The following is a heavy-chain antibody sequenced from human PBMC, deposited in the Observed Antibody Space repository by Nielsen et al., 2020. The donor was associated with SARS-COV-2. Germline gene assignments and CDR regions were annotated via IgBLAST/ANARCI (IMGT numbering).Heavy chain of an antibody. V-gene: IGHV5-10-1*01. CDR1: GYSFTSYW. Sequence: GESLKTSCKGSGYSFTSYWISWVRQMSGKGLEWMGRIDPSDSYTNYSPSFQGHVTISADKSISTAYLQWSSLKASDIAMYYCARHDDHYYDSSGYLNWFDPWGQGTLVTVSS. J-gene: IGHJ5*02. D-gene: IGHD3-22*01. CDR3: ARHDDHYYDSSGYLNWFDP. CDR2: IDPSDSYT.